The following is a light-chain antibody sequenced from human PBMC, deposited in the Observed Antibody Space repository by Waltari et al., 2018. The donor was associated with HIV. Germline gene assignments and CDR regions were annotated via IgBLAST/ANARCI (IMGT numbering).Light chain of an antibody. J-gene: IGLJ3*02. CDR1: TPNTGSNHD. CDR3: QSYDNTLSGSRV. CDR2: GDS. Sequence: SVLMQPPSVSGAPGQRVTISCTGNTPNTGSNHDVHWYQNFQGTAPKLLIYGDSIRPSGVPDRFSGSKAGTSASLAITGLQAEDEGYYYCQSYDNTLSGSRVFGGGTKVTVL. V-gene: IGLV1-40*01.